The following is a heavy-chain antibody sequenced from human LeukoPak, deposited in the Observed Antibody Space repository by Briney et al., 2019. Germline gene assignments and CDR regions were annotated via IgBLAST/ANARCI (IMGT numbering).Heavy chain of an antibody. V-gene: IGHV3-23*01. D-gene: IGHD3-9*01. Sequence: GGTLRLSCAAPGYTFSRHGMNWVRQAPGKGLEWVSGISPSGDITYFADSVKGRFTISRDNSKNTLYLQMNSLRAEDTAVYYCAKDPSGYNDYYYYYYMDVWGKGTTVTISS. J-gene: IGHJ6*03. CDR3: AKDPSGYNDYYYYYYMDV. CDR2: ISPSGDIT. CDR1: GYTFSRHG.